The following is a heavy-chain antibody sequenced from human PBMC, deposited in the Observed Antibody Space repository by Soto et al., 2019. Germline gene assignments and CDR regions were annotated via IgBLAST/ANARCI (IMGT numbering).Heavy chain of an antibody. CDR3: APYCSGGSCYEDY. V-gene: IGHV3-21*01. CDR2: ISSSSSYI. J-gene: IGHJ4*02. Sequence: GGSLRLSCAASGFTFSSYSMNWVRQAPGKGLEWVSSISSSSSYIYYADSVKGRFTISRDNAKNSLYLQMNSLRAEDTAVYYCAPYCSGGSCYEDYWGQGTLVTVSS. D-gene: IGHD2-15*01. CDR1: GFTFSSYS.